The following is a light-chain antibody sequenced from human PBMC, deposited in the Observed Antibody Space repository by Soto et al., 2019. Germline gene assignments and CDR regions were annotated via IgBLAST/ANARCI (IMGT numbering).Light chain of an antibody. CDR1: SSDVGNYNF. J-gene: IGLJ1*01. CDR2: EVN. V-gene: IGLV2-23*02. Sequence: QSALTHPASVSWSPGQSITISCTGTSSDVGNYNFVSWFQQHPGKAPKFMIYEVNKRPSGVSTRFSGSKSGNTASLTISGLQADDEADYYCCSYAGSRTYVFGTGTKVTVL. CDR3: CSYAGSRTYV.